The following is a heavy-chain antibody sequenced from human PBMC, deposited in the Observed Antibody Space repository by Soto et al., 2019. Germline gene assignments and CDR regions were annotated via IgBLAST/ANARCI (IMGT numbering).Heavy chain of an antibody. V-gene: IGHV3-48*01. CDR3: ASAEGYSYGYTGSLGYFQH. D-gene: IGHD5-18*01. J-gene: IGHJ1*01. CDR2: ISSSSSTI. Sequence: GGSLRLSCAASGFTFSSYSMNWVRQAPGKGLEWVSYISSSSSTIYYADSVKGRFTISRDNAKNSLYLQMNSLRAEDTAVYYCASAEGYSYGYTGSLGYFQHWGQGTLVTVSS. CDR1: GFTFSSYS.